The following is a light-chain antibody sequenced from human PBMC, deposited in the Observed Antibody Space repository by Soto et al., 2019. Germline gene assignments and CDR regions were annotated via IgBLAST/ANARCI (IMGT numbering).Light chain of an antibody. CDR3: QVWDSSSDHPV. J-gene: IGLJ3*02. CDR1: NIGGKS. CDR2: YDT. Sequence: SYVLTQPPSVSVAPGMTARITCGGNNIGGKSVHWYQQKPGQAPVLVIYYDTDRPSRIPERFSGSNSGNTATLTISRVEAGDEADYYCQVWDSSSDHPVFGGGTKLTVL. V-gene: IGLV3-21*04.